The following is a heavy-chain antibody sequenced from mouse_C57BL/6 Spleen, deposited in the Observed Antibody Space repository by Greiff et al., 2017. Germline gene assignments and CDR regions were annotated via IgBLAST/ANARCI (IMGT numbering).Heavy chain of an antibody. V-gene: IGHV1-55*01. CDR1: GYTFISYW. CDR3: ARWGRHYYGRAMDY. J-gene: IGHJ4*01. Sequence: VQLQQPGAELVKPGASVKMSCKASGYTFISYWITWVKQRPGQGLEWIGDIYPGSGSTNYNEKFKSKATLTVDTSSSTAYMQLSSLTSEDSAVYYCARWGRHYYGRAMDYWGQGTSVTVSS. D-gene: IGHD1-1*01. CDR2: IYPGSGST.